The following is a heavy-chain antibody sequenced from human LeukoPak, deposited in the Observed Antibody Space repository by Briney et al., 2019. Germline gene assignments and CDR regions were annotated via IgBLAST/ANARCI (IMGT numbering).Heavy chain of an antibody. Sequence: GGSLRLSCAASGFTVSSNYMSWVRQAPGKGLEWVSVIYSGGSTYYADSVKGRFTISRDNAKNSLYLQMNSLRAEDTAVYYCASHWFDPWGQGTLVTVSS. CDR1: GFTVSSNY. CDR3: ASHWFDP. V-gene: IGHV3-53*01. J-gene: IGHJ5*02. CDR2: IYSGGST.